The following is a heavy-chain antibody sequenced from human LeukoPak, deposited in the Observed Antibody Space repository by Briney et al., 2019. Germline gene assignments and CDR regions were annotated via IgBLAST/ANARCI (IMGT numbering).Heavy chain of an antibody. Sequence: PSETLSLTCTVSGYSISSGYYWGWIRQPPGKGLEWIGSIYHSGRTFYNPSLKSRVTISVDTSKNQFSLKLTSVTAADTAVYYCARVYNWNYNYYYMDVWGKGTTVTVSS. D-gene: IGHD1-20*01. CDR1: GYSISSGYY. J-gene: IGHJ6*03. CDR2: IYHSGRT. V-gene: IGHV4-38-2*02. CDR3: ARVYNWNYNYYYMDV.